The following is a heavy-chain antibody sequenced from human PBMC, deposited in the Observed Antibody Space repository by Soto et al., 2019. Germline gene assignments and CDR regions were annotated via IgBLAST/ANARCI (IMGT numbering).Heavy chain of an antibody. CDR2: INPNSGNI. Sequence: GASVKVSCKASANTFTSYDINWVRQATGHGLEWMGWINPNSGNIGYAQKFQGRVTMTRDTAIRTAYMEVSRLRSDDTAVYYCARGRASGSYYLLDYWGQGTLVTVSS. CDR1: ANTFTSYD. CDR3: ARGRASGSYYLLDY. V-gene: IGHV1-8*01. J-gene: IGHJ4*02. D-gene: IGHD3-10*01.